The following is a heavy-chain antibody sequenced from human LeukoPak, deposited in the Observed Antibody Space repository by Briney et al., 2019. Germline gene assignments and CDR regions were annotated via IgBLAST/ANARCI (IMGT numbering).Heavy chain of an antibody. CDR3: ARTYYDSSGYHFDY. CDR1: GGTFSSYA. V-gene: IGHV1-69*05. J-gene: IGHJ4*02. D-gene: IGHD3-22*01. CDR2: IIPIFGTA. Sequence: SVKVSCKASGGTFSSYAISWVRHAPGQGLEWMGRIIPIFGTANYAQKFQGRVTITTDESTSTAYMELSSLRSEDTAVYYCARTYYDSSGYHFDYWGQGTLVTVSS.